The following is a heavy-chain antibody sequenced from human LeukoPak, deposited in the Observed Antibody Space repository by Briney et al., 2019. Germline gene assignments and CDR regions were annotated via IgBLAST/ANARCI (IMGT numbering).Heavy chain of an antibody. CDR2: ISAYNGNT. CDR3: ARAGETIFGAPNWFDP. Sequence: GASVKVSCKASGYTFTCYGISWVRQAPGQGLEWMGWISAYNGNTNYAQKLQGRVTMTTDTSTSTACMELRSLRSDDTAVYYCARAGETIFGAPNWFDPWGQGTLVTVSS. D-gene: IGHD3-3*01. V-gene: IGHV1-18*01. J-gene: IGHJ5*02. CDR1: GYTFTCYG.